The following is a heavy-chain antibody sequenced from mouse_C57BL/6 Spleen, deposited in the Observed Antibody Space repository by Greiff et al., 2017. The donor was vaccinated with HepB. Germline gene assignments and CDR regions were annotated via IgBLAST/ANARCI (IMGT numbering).Heavy chain of an antibody. V-gene: IGHV14-4*01. CDR2: IDPENGDT. J-gene: IGHJ2*01. CDR3: TTAAQAYYFDY. D-gene: IGHD3-2*02. CDR1: GFNIKDDY. Sequence: VQLKQSGAELVRPGASVKLSCTASGFNIKDDYMHWVKQRPEQGLEWIGWIDPENGDTEYASKFQGKATIKADTSSNTAYLQLSSLTSEDTAVYYCTTAAQAYYFDYWGQGTTLTVSS.